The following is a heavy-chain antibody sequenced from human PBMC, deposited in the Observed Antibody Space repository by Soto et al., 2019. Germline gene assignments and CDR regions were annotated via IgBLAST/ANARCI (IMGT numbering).Heavy chain of an antibody. CDR1: GGSISSYY. J-gene: IGHJ4*02. V-gene: IGHV4-59*01. Sequence: PSETLSLTCTVSGGSISSYYWSWIRQPPGKGLEWIGYIYYSGSTNYNPSLKSRVTISVDTSKNQFSLKLSSVTAADTAVYYCAREGGNTAADYWGQGTLVTVSS. CDR3: AREGGNTAADY. CDR2: IYYSGST. D-gene: IGHD5-18*01.